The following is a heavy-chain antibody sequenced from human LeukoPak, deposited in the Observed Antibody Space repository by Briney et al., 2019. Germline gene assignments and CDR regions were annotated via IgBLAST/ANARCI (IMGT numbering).Heavy chain of an antibody. V-gene: IGHV4-39*07. CDR3: AREGTPYGDYGPNDP. Sequence: SETLSLTCTVSGGSISSSSYYWGWIRQPPGKGLEWIGSIYYSGSTYYNPSLKSRVTISVDTSKNQFSLKLSSVTAADTAVYYCAREGTPYGDYGPNDPWGQGTLVTVSS. CDR1: GGSISSSSYY. CDR2: IYYSGST. D-gene: IGHD4-17*01. J-gene: IGHJ5*02.